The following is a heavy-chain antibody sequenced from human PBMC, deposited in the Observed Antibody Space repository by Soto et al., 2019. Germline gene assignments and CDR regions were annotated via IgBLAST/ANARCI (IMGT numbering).Heavy chain of an antibody. CDR1: GFTFSSYS. CDR2: ISSSSSYI. V-gene: IGHV3-21*01. CDR3: ARDLSPKYSSSWYE. J-gene: IGHJ4*02. D-gene: IGHD6-13*01. Sequence: PGGSLRLSCAASGFTFSSYSMNWVRQAPGKGLEWVSSISSSSSYIYYADSVKGRFTISRDNAKNSLYLQMNSLRAEDTAVYYCARDLSPKYSSSWYEWGQGTLVTVSS.